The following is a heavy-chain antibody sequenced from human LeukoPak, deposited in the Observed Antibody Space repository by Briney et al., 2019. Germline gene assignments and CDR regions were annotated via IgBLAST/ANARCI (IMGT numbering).Heavy chain of an antibody. J-gene: IGHJ5*02. V-gene: IGHV3-23*01. CDR1: GFTFSSYA. D-gene: IGHD3-3*01. CDR3: AKDSDLYYDFWSGPGARGFDP. CDR2: ISGSGGST. Sequence: GGSLRLSCAASGFTFSSYAMSWVRQAPGKGLEWVSAISGSGGSTYYADSVKGRFTISRDNSKSTLYLQMNSLRAEDTAVYYCAKDSDLYYDFWSGPGARGFDPWGQGTLVTVSS.